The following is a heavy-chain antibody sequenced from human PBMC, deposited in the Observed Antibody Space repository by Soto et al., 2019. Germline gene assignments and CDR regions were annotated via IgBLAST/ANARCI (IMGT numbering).Heavy chain of an antibody. J-gene: IGHJ6*03. V-gene: IGHV1-8*02. D-gene: IGHD3-3*01. CDR1: GYTFTIYD. Sequence: ASVKVSCKSSGYTFTIYDINGVRQATGQGLEWMGWMNPNSGNTGYAQKFQGRVTMTRNTSISTAYMELSSLRSEDTAVYYCARVGKHYDFWSGYFYGRDYYYYYMDVWGKGTTVTVSS. CDR2: MNPNSGNT. CDR3: ARVGKHYDFWSGYFYGRDYYYYYMDV.